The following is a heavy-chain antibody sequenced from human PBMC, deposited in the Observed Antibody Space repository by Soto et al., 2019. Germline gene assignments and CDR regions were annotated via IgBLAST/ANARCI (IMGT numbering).Heavy chain of an antibody. CDR1: GGSISNYY. Sequence: SETLSLTCTVSGGSISNYYRSWIRQPAGKGLEWIGRIYNSGSTKYNPSLKSRVTMSEDTSKNQFSLNLISVTAADTAVYYCARSGGSFNLDYWGLGTLVTVSS. CDR3: ARSGGSFNLDY. V-gene: IGHV4-4*07. CDR2: IYNSGST. D-gene: IGHD1-26*01. J-gene: IGHJ4*02.